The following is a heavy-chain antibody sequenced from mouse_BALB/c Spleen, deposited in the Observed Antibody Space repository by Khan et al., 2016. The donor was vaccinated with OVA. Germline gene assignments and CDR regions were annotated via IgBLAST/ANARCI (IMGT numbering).Heavy chain of an antibody. Sequence: EVQLQESGPGLVKPSQSLSLTCTVTGYSITSNYAWNWIRQFPGNKLEWMGYISYSGSTSNNPSLKSRISITRDTSKNQFFLQLNSVTTADTATYYCARSNYYGYAMDYWGQGTSVTVSS. D-gene: IGHD1-1*01. J-gene: IGHJ4*01. CDR3: ARSNYYGYAMDY. CDR1: GYSITSNYA. V-gene: IGHV3-2*02. CDR2: ISYSGST.